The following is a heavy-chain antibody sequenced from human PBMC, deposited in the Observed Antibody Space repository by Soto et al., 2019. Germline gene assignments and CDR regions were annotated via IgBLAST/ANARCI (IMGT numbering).Heavy chain of an antibody. D-gene: IGHD5-12*01. V-gene: IGHV3-53*01. CDR3: VRVLYDSGVVDF. CDR2: IQSGGVT. J-gene: IGHJ4*02. Sequence: RLVESGGGLFQAGGSTRLSCLVSGFTVDNFDMAWVRQAPGKGLEWASIIQSGGVTYYPDSAQGRFTISRDNSKNAVYLQMNSLRVEDTGVYSCVRVLYDSGVVDFWGQGSLITVS. CDR1: GFTVDNFD.